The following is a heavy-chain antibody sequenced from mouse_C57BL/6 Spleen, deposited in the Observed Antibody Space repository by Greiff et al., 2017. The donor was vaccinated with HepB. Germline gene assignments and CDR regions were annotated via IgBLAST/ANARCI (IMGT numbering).Heavy chain of an antibody. Sequence: EVQLQQSGPGLVKPSQSLSLTCSVTGYSITSGYYWNWIRQFPGNKLEWMGYISYDGSNNYNPSLKNRISITRDTSKNQFFLKLNSVTTEDTATYYCARGLGGMVTTTYWGQGTLVTVSA. D-gene: IGHD2-2*01. CDR3: ARGLGGMVTTTY. CDR2: ISYDGSN. V-gene: IGHV3-6*01. CDR1: GYSITSGYY. J-gene: IGHJ3*01.